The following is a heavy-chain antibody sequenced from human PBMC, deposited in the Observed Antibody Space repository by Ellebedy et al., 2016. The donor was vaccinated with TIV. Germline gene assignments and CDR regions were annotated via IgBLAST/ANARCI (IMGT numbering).Heavy chain of an antibody. CDR2: IKSKTDYATR. Sequence: GGSLRLSXAASGFTFSNAWMSWVRQAPGKGLEWVGRIKSKTDYATRDYAAPLKGRFSISRDDSKNTVYLQMNSRETEDTAVYYCAAGTGRTDFDYWGQGTQVTVSS. CDR1: GFTFSNAW. V-gene: IGHV3-15*01. CDR3: AAGTGRTDFDY. J-gene: IGHJ4*02. D-gene: IGHD2-15*01.